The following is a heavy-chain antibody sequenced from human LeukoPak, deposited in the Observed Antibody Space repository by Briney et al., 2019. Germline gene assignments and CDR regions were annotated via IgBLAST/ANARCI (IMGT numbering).Heavy chain of an antibody. J-gene: IGHJ4*02. V-gene: IGHV4-34*01. CDR3: ARGVRGVMDTAMVRGLYYFDY. D-gene: IGHD5-18*01. Sequence: SETLSLTCAVYGGSFSGYYWSWIRQPPGKGLEWIGEINHSGSTNYNPSLKSRVTISVDTSKNQLSLKLSSVTAADTAVYYCARGVRGVMDTAMVRGLYYFDYWGQGTLVTVSS. CDR1: GGSFSGYY. CDR2: INHSGST.